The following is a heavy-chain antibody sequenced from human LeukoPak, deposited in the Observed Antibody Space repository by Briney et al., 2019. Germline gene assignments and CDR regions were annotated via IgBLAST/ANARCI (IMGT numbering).Heavy chain of an antibody. V-gene: IGHV3-49*04. Sequence: GGSLRLSCTASGFTFGDHAMSWVRQAPGKGLEWVGFIRSKAYGGTTEYAASVKGRFTISRDDSKTIAYLQMNSLKTEDTAVYYCTRYSSSWDYFDYWGQGTLVTVSS. D-gene: IGHD6-6*01. CDR1: GFTFGDHA. CDR2: IRSKAYGGTT. J-gene: IGHJ4*02. CDR3: TRYSSSWDYFDY.